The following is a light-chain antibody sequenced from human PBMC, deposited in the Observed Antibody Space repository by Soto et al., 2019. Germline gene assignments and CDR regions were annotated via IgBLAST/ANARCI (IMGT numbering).Light chain of an antibody. J-gene: IGKJ4*01. V-gene: IGKV1-27*01. CDR1: QGINFY. CDR2: AAS. Sequence: DIQMTQSPSSLSASVGDRVTITCRASQGINFYLAWYQQKPGKVPKLLIYAASTLQSGVPSRFNGSASGTDFTLTISSLQPEDVATYYCQKYNSVPLTFGGGTKVEIK. CDR3: QKYNSVPLT.